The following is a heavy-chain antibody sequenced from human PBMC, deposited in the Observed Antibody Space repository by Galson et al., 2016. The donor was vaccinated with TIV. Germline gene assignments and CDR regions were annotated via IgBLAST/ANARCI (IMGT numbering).Heavy chain of an antibody. J-gene: IGHJ4*02. CDR2: IWGTGDDT. Sequence: SLRLSCAASGFTFSTSAMSWVRQAPGKGLEWVSTIWGTGDDTHYADSVKGRFTLSRDNSKDTLCLEMNSLRADDTAVYYCSKVLVGGGNNMIFDYWGQGTLVTVSS. D-gene: IGHD1/OR15-1a*01. V-gene: IGHV3-23*01. CDR1: GFTFSTSA. CDR3: SKVLVGGGNNMIFDY.